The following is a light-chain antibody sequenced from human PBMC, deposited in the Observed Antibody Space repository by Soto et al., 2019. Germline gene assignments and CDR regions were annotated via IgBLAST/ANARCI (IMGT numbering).Light chain of an antibody. CDR3: QQRSKWPRL. CDR1: QSVTTY. Sequence: EIVLTQSPDTLSLSPGERATLSYRASQSVTTYLAWYQQKPGQAPRLLIYDASKRATGVPARFSGSGSGTDFTLTISSLESEDFAVYYCQQRSKWPRLFGGGTKVEIK. J-gene: IGKJ4*01. CDR2: DAS. V-gene: IGKV3-11*01.